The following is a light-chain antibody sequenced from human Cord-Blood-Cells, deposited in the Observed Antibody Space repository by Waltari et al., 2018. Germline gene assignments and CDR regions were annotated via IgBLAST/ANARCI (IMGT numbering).Light chain of an antibody. CDR2: AAS. J-gene: IGKJ3*01. V-gene: IGKV1-39*01. CDR1: QSISSY. CDR3: QQSYSTPFT. Sequence: DRVTITCRASQSISSYLNWYQQKPGKAPKLLIYAASSLQSGVPSRFSGSGSGTDFTITISSLQPEDFATYYCQQSYSTPFTFGPGTKVDIK.